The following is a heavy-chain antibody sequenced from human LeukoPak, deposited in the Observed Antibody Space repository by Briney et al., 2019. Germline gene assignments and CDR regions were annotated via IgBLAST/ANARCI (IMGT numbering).Heavy chain of an antibody. CDR1: GYTFTSYD. J-gene: IGHJ4*02. CDR3: ARERRQLVFDY. Sequence: ASVKVSCKTSGYTFTSYDINWVRQATGQGLEWMGWMNPNSGNTGYAQKFQGRITMTRDTSISTAYMELSSLSSEDTAVYYCARERRQLVFDYWGQGTLVTVSS. V-gene: IGHV1-8*01. D-gene: IGHD6-13*01. CDR2: MNPNSGNT.